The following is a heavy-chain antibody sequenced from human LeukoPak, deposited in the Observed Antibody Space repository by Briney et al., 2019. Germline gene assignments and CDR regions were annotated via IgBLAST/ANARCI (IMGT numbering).Heavy chain of an antibody. CDR2: IIPIFGTA. D-gene: IGHD2-2*01. J-gene: IGHJ1*01. Sequence: SVKVSCTASGGTFSSYAISWVRQAPGQGLEWMGGIIPIFGTANYAQKFQGRVTITADESTSTAYMELSSLRSEDTAVYYCAREGVVVPAARHWGQGTLVTVSS. CDR3: AREGVVVPAARH. CDR1: GGTFSSYA. V-gene: IGHV1-69*13.